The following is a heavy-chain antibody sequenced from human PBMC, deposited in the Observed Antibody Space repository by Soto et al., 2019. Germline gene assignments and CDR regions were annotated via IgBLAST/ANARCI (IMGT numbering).Heavy chain of an antibody. CDR2: ISYDGSNK. D-gene: IGHD2-21*01. V-gene: IGHV3-30-3*01. CDR3: ARYILGVNATYSFDI. Sequence: QVQLVESGGGVVQPGRSLRLSCAASGFTFSSYAMHWVRQAPGKGLEWVAVISYDGSNKYYADSVKGRFTISRDNSKNPLELPMNSLRAEDTAVYYCARYILGVNATYSFDIWGQGTMVTVSS. J-gene: IGHJ3*02. CDR1: GFTFSSYA.